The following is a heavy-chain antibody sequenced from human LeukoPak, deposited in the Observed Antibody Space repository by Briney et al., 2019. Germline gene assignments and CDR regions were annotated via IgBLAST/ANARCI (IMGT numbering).Heavy chain of an antibody. V-gene: IGHV5-51*01. CDR3: ARTQWELLRRDWFDP. CDR1: GDSFTSYW. J-gene: IGHJ5*02. CDR2: IYPGDSDT. Sequence: GESLKISCKGSGDSFTSYWIGWVRQMPGKGLEWMGIIYPGDSDTRYSPSFQGQVTISADKSISTAYLQWSSLKASDTAMYYCARTQWELLRRDWFDPWGQGTLVTVSS. D-gene: IGHD1-26*01.